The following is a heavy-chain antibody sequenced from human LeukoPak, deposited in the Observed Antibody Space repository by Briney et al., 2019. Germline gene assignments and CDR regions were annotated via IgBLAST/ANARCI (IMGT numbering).Heavy chain of an antibody. Sequence: GGSLRLSCAASGFTFTDSAVSWVRHSPGAGLKWVSSISDTGGRTYYADSVKGRFTITRDNSRNTVTLQMNSLGAGDTARYFCAKGGQDFDFWRFDLWGQGILVIVSS. V-gene: IGHV3-23*01. D-gene: IGHD3-3*01. CDR1: GFTFTDSA. CDR3: AKGGQDFDFWRFDL. J-gene: IGHJ5*02. CDR2: ISDTGGRT.